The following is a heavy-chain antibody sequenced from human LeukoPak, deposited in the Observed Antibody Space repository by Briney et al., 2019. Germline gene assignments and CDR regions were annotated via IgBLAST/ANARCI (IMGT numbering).Heavy chain of an antibody. J-gene: IGHJ6*03. Sequence: SVKVSCKASGGTFSSYAISWVRQAPGQGLEWMGGIIPIFGTANYAQKFQGRVTITADESTSTAYMELSSLRSEDTAVYYCARDRENDFWSGYPDYYYMDVWGKGTTVTVSS. CDR2: IIPIFGTA. CDR1: GGTFSSYA. CDR3: ARDRENDFWSGYPDYYYMDV. V-gene: IGHV1-69*13. D-gene: IGHD3-3*01.